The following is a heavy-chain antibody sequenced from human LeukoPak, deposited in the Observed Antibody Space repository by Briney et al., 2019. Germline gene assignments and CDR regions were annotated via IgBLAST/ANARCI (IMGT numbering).Heavy chain of an antibody. V-gene: IGHV1-46*01. D-gene: IGHD3-22*01. Sequence: ASVKVSCKASGNTLTSYYMHWVRQAPGQGPEWMGIINPSGGSTIHAQKFQGRVTMTRDTSTSTVYMELRSLRSDDTAVYYCARENYYDGSGSPSASAPVDHWGQGTLVTVSS. CDR1: GNTLTSYY. CDR3: ARENYYDGSGSPSASAPVDH. CDR2: INPSGGST. J-gene: IGHJ4*02.